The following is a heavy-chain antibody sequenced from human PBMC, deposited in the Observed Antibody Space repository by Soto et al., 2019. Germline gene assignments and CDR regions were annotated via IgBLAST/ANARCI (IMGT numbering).Heavy chain of an antibody. J-gene: IGHJ4*02. V-gene: IGHV3-23*01. CDR1: GFTFSSYA. Sequence: GGSLRLSCAASGFTFSSYAMSWVRQAPGKGLEWVSAISGSGGSTYYADSVKGRFTISRDNSKNTLYLQMNSLSAEDTAVYYCAKAPDIVVVPAANDYWGQGTLVTVSS. D-gene: IGHD2-2*01. CDR2: ISGSGGST. CDR3: AKAPDIVVVPAANDY.